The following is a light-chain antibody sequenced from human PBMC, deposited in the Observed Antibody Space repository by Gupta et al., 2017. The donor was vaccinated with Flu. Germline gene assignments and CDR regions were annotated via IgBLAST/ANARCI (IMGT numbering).Light chain of an antibody. CDR1: SSNIGSNF. CDR3: AAWDDSLSGSYA. Sequence: QSVLTQPPSASGTPGQRVTVSCSGSSSNIGSNFVYWYQQLPGTAPKLLIDRNDQRPSGVPDRFSGSKSGTSASLAISGLRSEDEGDYYCAAWDDSLSGSYAFGTGTKVTVL. CDR2: RND. V-gene: IGLV1-47*01. J-gene: IGLJ1*01.